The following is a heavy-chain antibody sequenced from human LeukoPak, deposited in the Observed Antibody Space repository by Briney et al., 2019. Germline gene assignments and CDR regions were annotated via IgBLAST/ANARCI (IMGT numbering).Heavy chain of an antibody. V-gene: IGHV3-30*03. CDR2: ISYDGSNK. Sequence: GGSLRLSCAASGFTYSHYGMHWVRQAPGKGLEWVAVISYDGSNKYYADSVKGRFTISRDNSKNTLYLQMNSLRAEDTAVYYCARDSSAAGIGDFDYWGQGTLVTVSS. D-gene: IGHD6-13*01. J-gene: IGHJ4*02. CDR1: GFTYSHYG. CDR3: ARDSSAAGIGDFDY.